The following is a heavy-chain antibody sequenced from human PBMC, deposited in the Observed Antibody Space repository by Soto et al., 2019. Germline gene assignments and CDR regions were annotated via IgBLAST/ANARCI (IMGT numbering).Heavy chain of an antibody. Sequence: QVQLVQSGAEVKKPGSSVKVSCKASGGTFSSYAISWVRQAPGQGLEWMGGIIPSVGTENYAQKFQGRVTITADESTSTAYMELSSLRSEDTAVYDCARQRVVSGGVEAFDIWGQGTMVTVSS. CDR3: ARQRVVSGGVEAFDI. V-gene: IGHV1-69*01. CDR1: GGTFSSYA. J-gene: IGHJ3*02. CDR2: IIPSVGTE. D-gene: IGHD2-15*01.